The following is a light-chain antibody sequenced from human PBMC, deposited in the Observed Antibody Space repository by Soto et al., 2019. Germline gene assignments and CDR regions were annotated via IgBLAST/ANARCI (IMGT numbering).Light chain of an antibody. CDR1: QSVSTY. J-gene: IGKJ5*01. CDR3: QQRSSWIT. Sequence: EDVLTQSAATLALSPGERATLSCRASQSVSTYLAWYQQKPGQAPRLLIYDTSNRATGIPARFSGSGSATDFTLTISSLEPEDFAVYYCQQRSSWITFGQGTRLEI. V-gene: IGKV3-11*01. CDR2: DTS.